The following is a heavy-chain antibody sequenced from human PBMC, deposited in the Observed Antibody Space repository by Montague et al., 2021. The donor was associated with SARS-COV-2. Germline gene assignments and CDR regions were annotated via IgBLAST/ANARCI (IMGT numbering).Heavy chain of an antibody. CDR1: SGSLSGYY. J-gene: IGHJ4*02. CDR2: INYTGDT. V-gene: IGHV4-34*01. Sequence: SETLSLTCAVYSGSLSGYYWSWIRQPPGKGLEWIGEINYTGDTYYNPSLKSRVTISMDTSENQFSLKMTSVTAADTAVYYCAGLAPSWWFFDYWGQGTLVTVSS. CDR3: AGLAPSWWFFDY. D-gene: IGHD2-8*02.